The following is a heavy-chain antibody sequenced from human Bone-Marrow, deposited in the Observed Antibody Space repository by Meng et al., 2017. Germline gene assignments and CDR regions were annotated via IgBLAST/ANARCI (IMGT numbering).Heavy chain of an antibody. CDR2: IGTAGGT. V-gene: IGHV3-13*01. Sequence: GESLKISCAASGFTFSIYDMHWVRQVTGKGLEWVSVIGTAGGTDYPGSVKGRGTISRENARNSFFLQMNSLRVGDTAVYYCARGGAPRWSSSWTVVDAFDIWGQGTMVTVSS. CDR1: GFTFSIYD. J-gene: IGHJ3*02. CDR3: ARGGAPRWSSSWTVVDAFDI. D-gene: IGHD6-13*01.